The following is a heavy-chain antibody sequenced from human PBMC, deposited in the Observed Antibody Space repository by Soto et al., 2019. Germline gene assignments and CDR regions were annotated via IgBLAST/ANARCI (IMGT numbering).Heavy chain of an antibody. CDR3: AKEGHTSGRCGCFNS. Sequence: PGGSLRLSCEASGFTLSSSVMHWVRQAPGKRLEWLSVISVDGRNDLHAGAVKGRFTISRDISKNMVYLQMNDLRPDDTAMYFCAKEGHTSGRCGCFNSWGQGTMVTVSS. CDR1: GFTLSSSV. V-gene: IGHV3-30*18. CDR2: ISVDGRND. D-gene: IGHD6-19*01. J-gene: IGHJ3*02.